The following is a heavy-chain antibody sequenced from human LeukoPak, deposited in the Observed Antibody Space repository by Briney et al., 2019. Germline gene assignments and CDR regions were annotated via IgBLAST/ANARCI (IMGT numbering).Heavy chain of an antibody. CDR2: IYTGGST. J-gene: IGHJ4*02. CDR1: GGSISSGSYY. Sequence: SETLSLTCTVSGGSISSGSYYWSWIRQPAGKGLEWIGRIYTGGSTNYNPSLKSRVTISVDTSKNQFSLKLSSVTAADTAVYYCARTYRGETYDYRGQGTLVTVSS. D-gene: IGHD3-10*01. V-gene: IGHV4-61*02. CDR3: ARTYRGETYDY.